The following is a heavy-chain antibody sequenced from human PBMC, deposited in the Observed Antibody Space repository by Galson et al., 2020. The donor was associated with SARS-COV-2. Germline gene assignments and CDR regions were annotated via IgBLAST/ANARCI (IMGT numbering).Heavy chain of an antibody. CDR1: GFTFSSYA. Sequence: GESLKISCAASGFTFSSYAMHWVRQAPGKGLEWVAVISYDGSNKYYADSVKGRFTISRDNSKNTLYLQMNSLRAEDTAVYYCASLSGGGYSYGPFDYWGQGALVTVSS. CDR3: ASLSGGGYSYGPFDY. J-gene: IGHJ4*02. V-gene: IGHV3-30*04. D-gene: IGHD5-18*01. CDR2: ISYDGSNK.